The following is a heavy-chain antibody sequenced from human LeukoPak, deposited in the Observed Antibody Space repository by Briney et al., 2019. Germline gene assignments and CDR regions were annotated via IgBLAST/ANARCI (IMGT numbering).Heavy chain of an antibody. J-gene: IGHJ4*02. Sequence: ASVKVSCKASGYTFTSYYMHWVRQAPGQGLEWMGIINPSGGSTSYAQKFRGRVTMTRDASTSTVYMELSSLRSEDTAVYYCARVDGIAVAGVDYWGQGTLVTVSS. CDR3: ARVDGIAVAGVDY. CDR1: GYTFTSYY. V-gene: IGHV1-46*01. D-gene: IGHD6-19*01. CDR2: INPSGGST.